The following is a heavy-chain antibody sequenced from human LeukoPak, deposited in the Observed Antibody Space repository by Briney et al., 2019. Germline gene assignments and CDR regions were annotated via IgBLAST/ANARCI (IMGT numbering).Heavy chain of an antibody. J-gene: IGHJ4*02. CDR2: IYYSGSV. V-gene: IGHV4-59*01. Sequence: SETLSLTCIVSGDSINSDYWNWIRQPPGKGLEWIGYIYYSGSVNYNPSLKSRVTISVDTSKRQFSLKLSSVTAADTAVYYCARGYYYFDYWGQGTLVTVSS. CDR1: GDSINSDY. D-gene: IGHD2-21*01. CDR3: ARGYYYFDY.